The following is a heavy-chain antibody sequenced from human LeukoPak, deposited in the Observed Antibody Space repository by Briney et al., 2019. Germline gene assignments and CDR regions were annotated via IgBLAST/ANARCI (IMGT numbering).Heavy chain of an antibody. V-gene: IGHV5-51*01. CDR3: ALSLGSYGSGSYNHYYYMDV. Sequence: GESLKISCKGSGYSFTSYCIGWVRQMPGKGLEWMGIIYPGDSDTRYSPSFQGQVTISADKSISTAYLQWSSLKASDTAMYYCALSLGSYGSGSYNHYYYMDVWGKGTTVTVSS. D-gene: IGHD3-10*01. CDR1: GYSFTSYC. J-gene: IGHJ6*03. CDR2: IYPGDSDT.